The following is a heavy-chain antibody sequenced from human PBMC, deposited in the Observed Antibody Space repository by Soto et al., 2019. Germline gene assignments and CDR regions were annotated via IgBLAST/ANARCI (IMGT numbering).Heavy chain of an antibody. CDR1: GYTFTNNY. Sequence: ASVKVSCKASGYTFTNNYIHWVRQAPGQGLEWMGIIVPSGGSTNYAPKFHGRVTMTRDTSTSTLYMELSSLRSEDTAVYYCARSAYDDGGFYSSYWYFDLWGRGTLVTVSS. V-gene: IGHV1-46*01. D-gene: IGHD3-22*01. CDR2: IVPSGGST. CDR3: ARSAYDDGGFYSSYWYFDL. J-gene: IGHJ2*01.